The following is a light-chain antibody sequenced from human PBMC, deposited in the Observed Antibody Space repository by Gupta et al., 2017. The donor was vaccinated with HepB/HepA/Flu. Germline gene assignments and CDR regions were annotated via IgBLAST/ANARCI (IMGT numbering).Light chain of an antibody. CDR3: QQYGSSPGT. CDR1: QSVSSSY. Sequence: EFVLPQPPGTLSLSPGERATLSCRASQSVSSSYLAWYQQKPGQAPRLLIYGASSRATGIPDRFSGSGSGTDFTLTISRLEPEDFAVYYCQQYGSSPGTFGQGTKVEIK. CDR2: GAS. J-gene: IGKJ1*01. V-gene: IGKV3-20*01.